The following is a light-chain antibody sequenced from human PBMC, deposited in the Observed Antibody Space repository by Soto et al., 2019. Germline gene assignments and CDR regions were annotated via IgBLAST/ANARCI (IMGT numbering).Light chain of an antibody. CDR1: QSVGSY. V-gene: IGKV1-39*01. CDR2: SAS. CDR3: QQSHNTPLT. J-gene: IGKJ1*01. Sequence: DILMTQSPSSLSASVGDRVTITCRASQSVGSYLHWYQQKPGKAPTLLIYSASDLQSGVSSRFSGSGSGTDFTLTNRNLQPEDFAFYYRQQSHNTPLTFGHGTKVEI.